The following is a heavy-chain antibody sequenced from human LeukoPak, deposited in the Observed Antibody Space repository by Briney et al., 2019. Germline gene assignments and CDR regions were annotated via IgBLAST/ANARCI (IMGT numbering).Heavy chain of an antibody. Sequence: SETLSLTCTVSGGSISRNEYYWGWIRQPPGKGLEWIGSISYGGSTFCNPSLKSRVTISVDASKSQFSLKLSSVTAADTAVFYCVRHVRLFHSDYWGQGTLVTVSS. CDR3: VRHVRLFHSDY. CDR2: ISYGGST. D-gene: IGHD3-22*01. V-gene: IGHV4-39*01. J-gene: IGHJ4*02. CDR1: GGSISRNEYY.